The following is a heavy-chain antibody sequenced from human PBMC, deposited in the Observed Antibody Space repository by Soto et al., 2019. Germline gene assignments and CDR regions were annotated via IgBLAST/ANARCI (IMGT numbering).Heavy chain of an antibody. CDR1: GVTFSTYS. CDR2: ISSRSDI. J-gene: IGHJ6*02. D-gene: IGHD2-2*02. Sequence: PGGSLRLSCFFSGVTFSTYSINWVRQAPGKGLEWVSSISSRSDIYYADSVKGRFTISRDNAKNSVSLQMNSLRAEDTAVYYCAREYTAWPLAYGLDVWGQGTTVTV. V-gene: IGHV3-21*01. CDR3: AREYTAWPLAYGLDV.